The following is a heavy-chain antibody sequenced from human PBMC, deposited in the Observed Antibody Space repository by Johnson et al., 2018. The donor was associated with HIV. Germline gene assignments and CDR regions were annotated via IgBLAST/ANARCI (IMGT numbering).Heavy chain of an antibody. Sequence: LVESGGGLVKPGGSLRLSCAASGFTFSDYYMSWIRQAPGKGLEWVSYISSSGTTIYYADSVKGRFTISRDNAKNSLYLQINSLRAEDTALYYCARGFSSGYNDAFDIWGQGTMLTVSS. CDR3: ARGFSSGYNDAFDI. V-gene: IGHV3-11*01. CDR2: ISSSGTTI. D-gene: IGHD3-22*01. CDR1: GFTFSDYY. J-gene: IGHJ3*02.